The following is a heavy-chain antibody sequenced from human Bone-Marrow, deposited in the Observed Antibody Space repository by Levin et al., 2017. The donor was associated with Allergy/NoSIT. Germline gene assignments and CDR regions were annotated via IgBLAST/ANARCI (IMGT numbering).Heavy chain of an antibody. D-gene: IGHD1-26*01. CDR1: GFTFSAFC. J-gene: IGHJ4*02. V-gene: IGHV3-33*01. Sequence: GESLKISCAASGFTFSAFCMHWVRQAPGRGLEWVAVIWYDGSHKFYADSVKGRFTISRDNSKNTLYLQMNSLRAEDTAVYYCTRDRGEWGQFYFDYWGQGILVTVSS. CDR3: TRDRGEWGQFYFDY. CDR2: IWYDGSHK.